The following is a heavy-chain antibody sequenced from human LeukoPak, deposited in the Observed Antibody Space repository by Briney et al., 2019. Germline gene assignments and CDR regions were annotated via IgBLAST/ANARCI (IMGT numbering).Heavy chain of an antibody. V-gene: IGHV3-64*01. CDR2: ISSNGGST. CDR3: ARDSGYDYFFVY. J-gene: IGHJ4*02. CDR1: GFTFSSYA. Sequence: GGSLRLSCAASGFTFSSYAIHWVRQAPGKGLEYVSAISSNGGSTYYANSVKGRFTISRDNSKNTLYLQMGSLRAEDMAVYYCARDSGYDYFFVYWGQGTLVTVSS. D-gene: IGHD5-12*01.